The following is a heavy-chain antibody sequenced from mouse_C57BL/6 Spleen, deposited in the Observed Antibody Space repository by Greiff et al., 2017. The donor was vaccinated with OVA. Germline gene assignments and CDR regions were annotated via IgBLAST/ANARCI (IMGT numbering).Heavy chain of an antibody. J-gene: IGHJ2*01. CDR1: GYSFTGYY. D-gene: IGHD4-1*01. CDR3: ARSDWEFDY. CDR2: INPSTGGT. V-gene: IGHV1-42*01. Sequence: EVQLQQSGPELVKPGASVKISCKASGYSFTGYYMNWVKQSPEKSLEWIGEINPSTGGTTYNQKFKAKATLTVDKSSSTAYMQLKSLTSEDSAVYCCARSDWEFDYWGQGTTLTVSS.